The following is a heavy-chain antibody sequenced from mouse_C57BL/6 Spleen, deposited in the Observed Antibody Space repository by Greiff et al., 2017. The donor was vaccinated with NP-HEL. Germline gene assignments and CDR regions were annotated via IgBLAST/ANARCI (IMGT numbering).Heavy chain of an antibody. CDR1: GYTFTSYW. V-gene: IGHV1-50*01. CDR2: IDPSDSYN. Sequence: VQLQQPGAELVKPGASVKLSCKASGYTFTSYWMQWVKQRPGQGLEWIGEIDPSDSYNKYNQKFKGKATLTVDTSSSTAYMQLSSLTSEDSAVYYCARRGDYYGSSPDYWGQGTTLTVSS. CDR3: ARRGDYYGSSPDY. J-gene: IGHJ2*01. D-gene: IGHD1-1*01.